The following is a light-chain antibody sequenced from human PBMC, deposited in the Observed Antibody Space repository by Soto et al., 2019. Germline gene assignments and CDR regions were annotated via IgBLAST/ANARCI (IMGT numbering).Light chain of an antibody. Sequence: EIVLTQSPGTLSLSPGERATLSCRASQSVTSTYLAWYQQKAGQAPRLLIYGASSRATGVPDRFSGNGSGTDFTLTITRLEPEDFALYYCQQYNNWPPFTFGPGTKVDIK. CDR1: QSVTSTY. J-gene: IGKJ3*01. CDR2: GAS. CDR3: QQYNNWPPFT. V-gene: IGKV3-20*01.